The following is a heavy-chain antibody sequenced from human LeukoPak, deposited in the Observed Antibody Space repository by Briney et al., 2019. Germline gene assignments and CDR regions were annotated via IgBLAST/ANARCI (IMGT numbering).Heavy chain of an antibody. Sequence: GRSLRLSCAASGFTFDDYAMHWVRPAPGKGLEWVSGISWNSGSIGYADSVKGRFTISRDNAKNSLYLQMNSLRAEDTALYYCAKDKHSSSWYYFDYWGQGTLVTVSS. D-gene: IGHD6-13*01. J-gene: IGHJ4*02. CDR2: ISWNSGSI. V-gene: IGHV3-9*01. CDR1: GFTFDDYA. CDR3: AKDKHSSSWYYFDY.